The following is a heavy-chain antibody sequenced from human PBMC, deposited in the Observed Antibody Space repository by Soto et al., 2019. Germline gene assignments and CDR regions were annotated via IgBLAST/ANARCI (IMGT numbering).Heavy chain of an antibody. D-gene: IGHD3-22*01. J-gene: IGHJ4*02. V-gene: IGHV1-18*01. CDR1: VYTFTSYG. Sequence: QVRLEQSGPEVKKTGASVKVSCKASVYTFTSYGISWVRQAPGQGLEWMGWINIYSGDANYAQSFQDRVTMTRDTSTNTVDMEMRTLRSDDTAVYYCARALYYYDNSGLAYWGQGTLVTVSS. CDR3: ARALYYYDNSGLAY. CDR2: INIYSGDA.